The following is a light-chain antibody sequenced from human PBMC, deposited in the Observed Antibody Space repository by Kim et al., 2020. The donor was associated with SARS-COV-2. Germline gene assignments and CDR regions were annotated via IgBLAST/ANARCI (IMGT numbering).Light chain of an antibody. CDR1: QSLLHNNAYNY. CDR2: LAS. CDR3: MQALQTPPS. V-gene: IGKV2-28*01. Sequence: DIVMTQSPLSLPVTPGEPASISCRSSQSLLHNNAYNYLEWYLQKPGQSPQLLMFLASNRASGVPDRFSGSGSGTDFTLKISRVEAEDVGIYYCMQALQTPPSFGQGTKLGI. J-gene: IGKJ2*03.